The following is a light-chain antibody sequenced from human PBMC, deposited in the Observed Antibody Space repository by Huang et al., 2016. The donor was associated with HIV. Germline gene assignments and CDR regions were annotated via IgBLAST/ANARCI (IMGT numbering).Light chain of an antibody. Sequence: EIVLTQSPATLSFSPGERATLSCRASQSVSSYLACYQHKPGQAPRLLIYDASTRATGIPGRFSGSGSGTDFTLTISSLEPEDFAVYYCQQRRNWLTFGGGTKVEIK. V-gene: IGKV3-11*01. CDR1: QSVSSY. CDR2: DAS. J-gene: IGKJ4*01. CDR3: QQRRNWLT.